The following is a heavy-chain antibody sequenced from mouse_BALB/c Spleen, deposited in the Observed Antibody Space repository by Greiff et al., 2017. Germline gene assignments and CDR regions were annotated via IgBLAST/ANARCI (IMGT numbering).Heavy chain of an antibody. Sequence: EVQLVESGGGLVQPGGSLKLSCAASGFTFSSYGMSWVRQTPDKRLELVATINSNGGSTYYPDSVKGRFTISRDNAKNTLYLQMSSLKSEDTAMYYCARDTGTRGTWFAYWGQGTLVTVSA. CDR1: GFTFSSYG. V-gene: IGHV5-6-3*01. CDR3: ARDTGTRGTWFAY. J-gene: IGHJ3*01. CDR2: INSNGGST. D-gene: IGHD4-1*01.